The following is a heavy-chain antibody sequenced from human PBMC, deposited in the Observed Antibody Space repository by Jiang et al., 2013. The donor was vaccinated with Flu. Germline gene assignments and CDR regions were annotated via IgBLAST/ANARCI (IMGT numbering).Heavy chain of an antibody. Sequence: GSGLVKPSETLSLTCTVSGGSISSYYWSWIRQPPGKGLEWIGYIYYSGSTNYNPSLKSRVTISVDTSKNQFSLKLSSVTAADTAVYYCASTIVVVPAALDYWGQGTLVTVSS. J-gene: IGHJ4*02. CDR2: IYYSGST. CDR1: GGSISSYY. CDR3: ASTIVVVPAALDY. V-gene: IGHV4-59*08. D-gene: IGHD2-2*01.